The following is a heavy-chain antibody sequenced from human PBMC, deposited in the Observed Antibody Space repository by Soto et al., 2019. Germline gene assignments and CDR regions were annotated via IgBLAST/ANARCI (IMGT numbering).Heavy chain of an antibody. D-gene: IGHD2-2*01. V-gene: IGHV3-23*01. J-gene: IGHJ4*02. CDR3: ATESDVVPAAAGFDY. CDR2: ISGSGGST. Sequence: EVQLLESGGGLVQPGGSLRLSCAASGFTFSSYAMSWVRQAPGKGLEWVSAISGSGGSTYYADSVKGRFTISRDNSKNTLYLQMNSLRAEDTAVYDCATESDVVPAAAGFDYWGQGTLVTVSS. CDR1: GFTFSSYA.